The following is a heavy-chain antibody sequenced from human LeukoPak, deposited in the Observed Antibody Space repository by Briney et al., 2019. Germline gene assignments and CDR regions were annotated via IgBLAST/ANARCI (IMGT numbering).Heavy chain of an antibody. D-gene: IGHD6-6*01. Sequence: GGSLRLSCAASGSTFSSYWMSWVRQAPGKGLEWVANIKQDGSEKYYVDSVKGRFTISRDNAKNSLYLQMNSLRAEDTAVYYCARADDSSSGYFDYWGQGTLVTVSS. CDR1: GSTFSSYW. CDR3: ARADDSSSGYFDY. V-gene: IGHV3-7*04. CDR2: IKQDGSEK. J-gene: IGHJ4*02.